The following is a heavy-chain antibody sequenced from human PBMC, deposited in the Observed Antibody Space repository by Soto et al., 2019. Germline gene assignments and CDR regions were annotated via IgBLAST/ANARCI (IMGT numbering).Heavy chain of an antibody. Sequence: QVQLVQSGAEVKKPGASVKVSCKASGYTFTGYYMHWVRQAPGQGLEWMGWINPNSGGTNYAQKCQVWVTSTRDTSISTDIMELSRRKSDDTAVYYLASFISGRGYWSYGMDVWGQGPTVTVSS. V-gene: IGHV1-2*04. CDR1: GYTFTGYY. CDR3: ASFISGRGYWSYGMDV. J-gene: IGHJ6*02. D-gene: IGHD2-8*02. CDR2: INPNSGGT.